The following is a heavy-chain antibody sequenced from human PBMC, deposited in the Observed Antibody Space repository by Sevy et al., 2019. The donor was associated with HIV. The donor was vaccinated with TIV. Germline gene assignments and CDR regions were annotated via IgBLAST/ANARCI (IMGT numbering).Heavy chain of an antibody. CDR3: AKVAGSGTYYNGDFDY. CDR1: EFTFSSYA. D-gene: IGHD3-10*01. Sequence: GGSLRLSCAASEFTFSSYAMTWVRQAPGKGLEWVSGISGSSGTTYYADSVKGRFTISRDNSKNMLYLQMNSLRAEDTAVYYCAKVAGSGTYYNGDFDYWGQGTLVTVSS. J-gene: IGHJ4*02. V-gene: IGHV3-23*01. CDR2: ISGSSGTT.